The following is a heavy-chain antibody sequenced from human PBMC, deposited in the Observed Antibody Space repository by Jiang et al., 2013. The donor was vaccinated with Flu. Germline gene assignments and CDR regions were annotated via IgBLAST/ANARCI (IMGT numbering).Heavy chain of an antibody. V-gene: IGHV3-74*01. CDR3: GRGGLEMADY. CDR2: INPELTTT. Sequence: VQLVESGGGLVQPGGSLRLSCAASGFTFSMYWMHWIREVPGKGLVWVSRINPELTTTNYADSVKGRFTISRDNAKNTLYLQMNSLRVEDTAVYYCGRGGLEMADYWGQGTLVTVSS. D-gene: IGHD5-24*01. CDR1: GFTFSMYW. J-gene: IGHJ4*02.